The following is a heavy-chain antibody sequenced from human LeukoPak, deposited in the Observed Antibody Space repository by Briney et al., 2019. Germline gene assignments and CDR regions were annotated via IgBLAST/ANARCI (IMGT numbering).Heavy chain of an antibody. CDR3: ARAGYCSSTSCYFAYYYYYMDV. Sequence: GGSLRLSCAASGFTFSSYSMNWVRQAPGKGLEWVSYIGSSSSTMFYADSVKGRFTISRDNAKNSLYLQMNSLRAEDTAVYYCARAGYCSSTSCYFAYYYYYMDVWGKGTTVTISS. D-gene: IGHD2-2*01. CDR1: GFTFSSYS. CDR2: IGSSSSTM. J-gene: IGHJ6*03. V-gene: IGHV3-48*01.